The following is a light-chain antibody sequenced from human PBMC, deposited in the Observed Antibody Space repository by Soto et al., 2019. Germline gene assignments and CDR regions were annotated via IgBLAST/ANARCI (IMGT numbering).Light chain of an antibody. V-gene: IGKV4-1*01. J-gene: IGKJ1*01. CDR1: QSLLYSSNNKNY. Sequence: DIVMTQSPDSLAVSLGERATINCKSSQSLLYSSNNKNYLAWYQQEPGQPPKLLIYWASTRESGVPDRFSGAGSGIEFTLTNSSLQAEDVAVYYCQQYHSTPGTFGQGTKVEIK. CDR3: QQYHSTPGT. CDR2: WAS.